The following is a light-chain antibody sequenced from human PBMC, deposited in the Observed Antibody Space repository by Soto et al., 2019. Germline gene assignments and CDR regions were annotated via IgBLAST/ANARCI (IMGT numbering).Light chain of an antibody. CDR2: DVN. Sequence: QSALTQPRSVSGSPGQSVTISCTGSSSDIGGYDYVSWYQQHPGKAPRLLIYDVNQRPSRVPDRFSGSKAGNTASLTISGLRTEDEGDYYCCSFAAKDTFEVFGSGTKVTVL. J-gene: IGLJ1*01. CDR1: SSDIGGYDY. V-gene: IGLV2-11*01. CDR3: CSFAAKDTFEV.